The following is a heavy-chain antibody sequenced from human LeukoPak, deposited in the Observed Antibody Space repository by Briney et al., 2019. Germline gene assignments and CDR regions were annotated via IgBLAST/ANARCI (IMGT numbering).Heavy chain of an antibody. Sequence: NPSQTLSLTCAVSGGSISSGGYSWSWIRQPPGKGLEWIGYIYHSGSTYYNPSLKSRVTISVDRSKNQFSLKLSSVTAADTAVYYCARDFAHGWFDPWGQGTLATVSS. V-gene: IGHV4-30-2*01. CDR2: IYHSGST. CDR1: GGSISSGGYS. J-gene: IGHJ5*02. CDR3: ARDFAHGWFDP. D-gene: IGHD3-3*01.